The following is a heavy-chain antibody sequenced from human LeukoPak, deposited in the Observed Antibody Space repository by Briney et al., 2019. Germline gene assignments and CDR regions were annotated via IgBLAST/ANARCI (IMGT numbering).Heavy chain of an antibody. CDR2: IYYSGST. V-gene: IGHV4-39*01. D-gene: IGHD2-2*01. J-gene: IGHJ4*02. Sequence: SETLSLTCTVSGGSISSSSYYWGWIRQPPGKGLEWVGSIYYSGSTYYNPSLKSRVTMSVDTSKNQFSLKLSSVTAADTAVYYCGRIVPAMFIDYWGQGTLVTVSS. CDR1: GGSISSSSYY. CDR3: GRIVPAMFIDY.